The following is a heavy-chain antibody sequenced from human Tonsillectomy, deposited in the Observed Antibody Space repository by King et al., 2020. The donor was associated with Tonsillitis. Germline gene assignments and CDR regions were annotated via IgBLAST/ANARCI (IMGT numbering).Heavy chain of an antibody. CDR1: GGSISSYY. V-gene: IGHV4-59*08. Sequence: QLQESGPGLAKPSETLSLTCTVSGGSISSYYWSWIRQPPGKGLEWIGYIYYSGSTNYNPSLKSRVTISVDTSKNQFSLKLSSVTAADTAVYYCARQSGGQQLVYYYYGMDVWGQGTTVTVSS. J-gene: IGHJ6*02. CDR3: ARQSGGQQLVYYYYGMDV. D-gene: IGHD6-13*01. CDR2: IYYSGST.